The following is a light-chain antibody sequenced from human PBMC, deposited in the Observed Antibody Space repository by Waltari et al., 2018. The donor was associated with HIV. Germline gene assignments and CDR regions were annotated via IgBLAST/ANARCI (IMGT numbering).Light chain of an antibody. V-gene: IGLV1-44*01. J-gene: IGLJ2*01. Sequence: QSVLTQPPSVSGTPGQRVTISCSGSTSNVGSNTVKWYQQLPGTAPKIIIYTNDRRPSGVPERFSGFKSGYSASLAISGLQSEDEADYYCASWDGGLNVVFGGGTKLTVL. CDR3: ASWDGGLNVV. CDR2: TND. CDR1: TSNVGSNT.